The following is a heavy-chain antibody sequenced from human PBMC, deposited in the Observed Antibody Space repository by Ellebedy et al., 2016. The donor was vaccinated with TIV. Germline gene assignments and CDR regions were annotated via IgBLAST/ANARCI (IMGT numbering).Heavy chain of an antibody. D-gene: IGHD3-22*01. Sequence: PGGSLRLSCAASGFTFSDYYMSWIRQAPGKGLEWVAVISYDGSNKYYADSVKGRFTISRDNSKNTLYLQMNSLRAEDTAVYYCARGVVVIYGLFDYWGQGTLVTVSS. V-gene: IGHV3-30-3*01. CDR3: ARGVVVIYGLFDY. CDR2: ISYDGSNK. J-gene: IGHJ4*02. CDR1: GFTFSDYY.